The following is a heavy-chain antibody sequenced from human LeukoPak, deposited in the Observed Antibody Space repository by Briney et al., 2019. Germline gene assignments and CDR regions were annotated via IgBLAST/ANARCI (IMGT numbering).Heavy chain of an antibody. D-gene: IGHD6-19*01. CDR2: ISWNSGSI. Sequence: GRSLRLSCAASGFTFDDYAMHWVRQAPGKGPEWVSGISWNSGSIGYADSVKGRFTISRDNAKNSLYLQMNSLRAEDTALYYCAKDRARGWHDAFDIWGQGTMVTVSS. CDR3: AKDRARGWHDAFDI. V-gene: IGHV3-9*01. CDR1: GFTFDDYA. J-gene: IGHJ3*02.